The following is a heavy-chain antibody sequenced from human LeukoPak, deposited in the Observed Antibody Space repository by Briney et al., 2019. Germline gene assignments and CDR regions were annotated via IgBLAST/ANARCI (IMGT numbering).Heavy chain of an antibody. D-gene: IGHD6-19*01. V-gene: IGHV3-23*01. Sequence: GGSLRLSCAASGFTFSSYAMSWVRQAPGKGLEWVSATSGSGGSTYYADSVKGRFTISRDNSKNTLYLQMNSLRAEDTAVYYCAKSQYSSGWYGLFDYWGQGTLVTVSS. CDR1: GFTFSSYA. CDR2: TSGSGGST. J-gene: IGHJ4*02. CDR3: AKSQYSSGWYGLFDY.